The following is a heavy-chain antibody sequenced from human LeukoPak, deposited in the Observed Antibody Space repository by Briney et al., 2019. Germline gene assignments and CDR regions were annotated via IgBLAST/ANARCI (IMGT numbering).Heavy chain of an antibody. D-gene: IGHD3-22*01. Sequence: PGGSLRLSYAASGFTFSNYAMTWVRQSPGKGLEWVSALSGSGGSAYYADSVKGRFTISRDNSKNTLYLQMNSLRADDTAVYYCAKGRYDSSGFNWAAWGQGTLVTVSS. J-gene: IGHJ4*02. CDR1: GFTFSNYA. V-gene: IGHV3-23*01. CDR3: AKGRYDSSGFNWAA. CDR2: LSGSGGSA.